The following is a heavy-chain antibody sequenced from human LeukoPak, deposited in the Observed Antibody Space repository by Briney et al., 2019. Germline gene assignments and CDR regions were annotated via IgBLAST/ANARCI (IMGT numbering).Heavy chain of an antibody. D-gene: IGHD3-16*01. CDR2: ISTNSAFI. J-gene: IGHJ6*03. V-gene: IGHV3-21*01. CDR1: GFTFINYS. CDR3: AKGLWDTYSYYYYMDV. Sequence: PGGSLRLSCTASGFTFINYSMNWVRQAPGKGLEWFSSISTNSAFIYYADSVRGRFTISRDNSKNTLYLQMNSLRTEDTAVYYCAKGLWDTYSYYYYMDVWGKGTTVTISS.